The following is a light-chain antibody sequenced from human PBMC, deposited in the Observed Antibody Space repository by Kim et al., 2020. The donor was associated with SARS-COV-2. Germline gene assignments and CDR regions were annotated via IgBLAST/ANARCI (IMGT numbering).Light chain of an antibody. V-gene: IGKV1-33*01. CDR3: QQYDNLPPI. CDR1: HDINNY. Sequence: SSVGDRVTITCQASHDINNYLNLYQQKPGKAPKLLIYDASKLQAGVPSRFSGSGSGTDFTFTISSLQPEDIATYYCQQYDNLPPIFGQGTRLEIK. CDR2: DAS. J-gene: IGKJ5*01.